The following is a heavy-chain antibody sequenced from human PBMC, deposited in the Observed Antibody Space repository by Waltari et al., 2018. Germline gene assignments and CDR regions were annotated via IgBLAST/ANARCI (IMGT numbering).Heavy chain of an antibody. CDR2: SYYSGST. J-gene: IGHJ5*02. CDR3: ARDYYDSSGYNNWFDP. D-gene: IGHD3-22*01. CDR1: GGSISSYY. Sequence: QVQLQESGPGLVKPSETLSLTCTVSGGSISSYYWSWIRQPPGKGLEWIGYSYYSGSTNYNPSLKSRVTISVDTSKNQFSLKLSSVTAADTAVYYCARDYYDSSGYNNWFDPWGQGTLVTVSS. V-gene: IGHV4-59*01.